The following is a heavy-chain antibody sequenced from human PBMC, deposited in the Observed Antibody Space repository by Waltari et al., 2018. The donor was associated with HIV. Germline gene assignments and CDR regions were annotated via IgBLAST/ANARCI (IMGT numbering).Heavy chain of an antibody. CDR2: MNPNSGNT. CDR1: GYTFTSYD. Sequence: VKVSCKASGYTFTSYDINWVRQATGQGLEWMGWMNPNSGNTGYAQKFQGRVTMTRNTSISTAYMELSSLRSEDTAVYYCARIFSPRWNTYYYDSSGYYFDYWGQGTLVTVSS. J-gene: IGHJ4*02. D-gene: IGHD3-22*01. CDR3: ARIFSPRWNTYYYDSSGYYFDY. V-gene: IGHV1-8*01.